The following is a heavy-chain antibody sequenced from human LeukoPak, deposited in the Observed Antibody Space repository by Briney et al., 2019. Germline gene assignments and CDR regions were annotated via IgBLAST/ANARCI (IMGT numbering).Heavy chain of an antibody. V-gene: IGHV1-2*02. CDR2: INPNSGGT. CDR1: GYTFTGYY. Sequence: ASVKVSCKASGYTFTGYYMHWVRQAPGQGLEWMGWINPNSGGTNYAQKFQGRVTMTRDTSISTAYMELRSLRSDDTAVYYCARHRSWYAFDYWGQGTLVTVSS. J-gene: IGHJ4*02. D-gene: IGHD6-13*01. CDR3: ARHRSWYAFDY.